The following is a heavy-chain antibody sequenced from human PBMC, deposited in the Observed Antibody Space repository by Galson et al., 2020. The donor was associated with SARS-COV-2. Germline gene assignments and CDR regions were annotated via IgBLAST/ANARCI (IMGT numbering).Heavy chain of an antibody. CDR2: VIVGSGRT. Sequence: SVKVSCKTSGFTFSNSAIQWVRQARGQPLKWIGWVIVGSGRTHYAQTVQGRLTITRDMSTSTAYMELRSLENEDTAMYYCAAELYNGGSCCTFPYWGQGSLVTVSS. D-gene: IGHD2-15*01. V-gene: IGHV1-58*02. CDR1: GFTFSNSA. CDR3: AAELYNGGSCCTFPY. J-gene: IGHJ4*02.